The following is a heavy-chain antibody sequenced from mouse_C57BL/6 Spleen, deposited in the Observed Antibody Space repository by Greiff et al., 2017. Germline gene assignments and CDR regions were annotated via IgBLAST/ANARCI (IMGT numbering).Heavy chain of an antibody. D-gene: IGHD2-3*01. CDR3: ASPLYDGYYAY. CDR1: GFTFSSYG. CDR2: ISSGGSYT. V-gene: IGHV5-6*01. J-gene: IGHJ3*01. Sequence: EVQRVESGGDLVKPGGSLKLSCAASGFTFSSYGMSWVRQTPDKRLEWVATISSGGSYTYYADSVKGRFTISRDNAKNTLYLQMSSLKSEDTAMYYCASPLYDGYYAYWGQGTLVTVSA.